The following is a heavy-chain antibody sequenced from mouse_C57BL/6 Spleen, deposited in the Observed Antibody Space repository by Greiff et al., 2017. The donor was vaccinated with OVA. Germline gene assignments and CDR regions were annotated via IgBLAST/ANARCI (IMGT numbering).Heavy chain of an antibody. CDR2: IDPSDSYT. V-gene: IGHV1-69*01. CDR1: GYTFTSYW. Sequence: QVQLQQPGAELVMPGASVKLSCKASGYTFTSYWMHWVKQRPGQGLEWIGEIDPSDSYTNYNQKFKGKSTLTVDKSSSTAYMQLSSLTSEDSAVYYCARRNYSKGFRIMYYWGQGTSVTVSS. CDR3: ARRNYSKGFRIMYY. J-gene: IGHJ4*01. D-gene: IGHD2-5*01.